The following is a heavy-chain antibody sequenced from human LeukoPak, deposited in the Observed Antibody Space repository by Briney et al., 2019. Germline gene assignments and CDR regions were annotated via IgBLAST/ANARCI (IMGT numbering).Heavy chain of an antibody. J-gene: IGHJ4*02. D-gene: IGHD6-19*01. Sequence: GGSLRLSCAASGFTFSIYAMTWVRQAPGEGLEWVSAISAGGGYTFYADSVKGRFTISRDNSKNTLYLQMNSLRAEDTAVYYCAKDGTSGSGWPYFDYWGQGILVTVSS. CDR3: AKDGTSGSGWPYFDY. V-gene: IGHV3-23*01. CDR2: ISAGGGYT. CDR1: GFTFSIYA.